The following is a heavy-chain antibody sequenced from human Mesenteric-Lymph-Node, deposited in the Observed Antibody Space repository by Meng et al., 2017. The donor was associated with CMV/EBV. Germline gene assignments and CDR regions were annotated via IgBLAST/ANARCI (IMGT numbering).Heavy chain of an antibody. CDR1: GGSVSSGSYY. CDR3: ARELCSSTSCYGFDP. V-gene: IGHV4-31*03. D-gene: IGHD2-2*01. J-gene: IGHJ5*02. CDR2: IYYSGST. Sequence: SETLSLTCTVSGGSVSSGSYYWSWIRQPPGKGLEWIGYIYYSGSTYYNPSLKSRVTISVDTSKNQFSLKLSSVTAADTAVYYCARELCSSTSCYGFDPWGQGTLVTVSS.